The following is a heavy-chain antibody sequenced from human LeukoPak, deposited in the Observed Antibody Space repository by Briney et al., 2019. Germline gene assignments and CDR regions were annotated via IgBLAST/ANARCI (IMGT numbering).Heavy chain of an antibody. CDR1: GYSISSGYY. D-gene: IGHD6-19*01. CDR2: IYHSGST. J-gene: IGHJ6*03. CDR3: ARSGQSGGWYNTYYYYYYMDV. V-gene: IGHV4-38-2*02. Sequence: PSETLSLTCTVSGYSISSGYYWGWIRQPPGKGLEWIGSIYHSGSTNYNPSLKSRVTISVDTSKNQFSLKLSSVTAADTAVYYCARSGQSGGWYNTYYYYYYMDVWGKGTTVTISS.